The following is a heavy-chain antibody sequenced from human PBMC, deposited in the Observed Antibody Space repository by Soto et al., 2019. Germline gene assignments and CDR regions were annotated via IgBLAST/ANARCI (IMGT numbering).Heavy chain of an antibody. CDR2: IYYSGST. Sequence: SETMSLTCTGSGGSISSYYWSWIRQPPGQGLEWIGYIYYSGSTNYNPSLKSRVTISVDTSKNQFSLKLSSVTAADTAVYYCASEYCSSTSCRGPLSQFDYWGQGTLVTVSS. CDR1: GGSISSYY. J-gene: IGHJ4*02. D-gene: IGHD2-2*01. V-gene: IGHV4-59*01. CDR3: ASEYCSSTSCRGPLSQFDY.